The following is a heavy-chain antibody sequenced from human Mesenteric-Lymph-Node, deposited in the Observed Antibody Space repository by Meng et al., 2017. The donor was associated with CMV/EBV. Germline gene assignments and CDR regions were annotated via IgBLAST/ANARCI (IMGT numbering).Heavy chain of an antibody. J-gene: IGHJ4*02. CDR1: GLTFTSAA. CDR2: IVVGSGNT. D-gene: IGHD6-13*01. Sequence: SVKVSCKASGLTFTSAAVQWVRQARGQRLEWIGWIVVGSGNTNYTQKFQERVTITRDMSTSTAYMELSSLRSEDTAVYYCAAIPHSSSWPYYFDYWGQGTLVTVSS. V-gene: IGHV1-58*01. CDR3: AAIPHSSSWPYYFDY.